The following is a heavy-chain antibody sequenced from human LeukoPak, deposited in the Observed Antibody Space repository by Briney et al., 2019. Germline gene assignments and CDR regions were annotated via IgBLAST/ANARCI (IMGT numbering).Heavy chain of an antibody. V-gene: IGHV1-18*01. CDR3: ARLVGVLLWFGESNNYAFDI. Sequence: ASVKVSCKASGYTFTSYGISWVRQAPGQGLEWMGWISAYNGNTNYAQKLQGRVTMTTDTSTSTAYMELRSLRSDDTVVYYCARLVGVLLWFGESNNYAFDIWGQGTMVTVSS. J-gene: IGHJ3*02. CDR1: GYTFTSYG. D-gene: IGHD3-10*01. CDR2: ISAYNGNT.